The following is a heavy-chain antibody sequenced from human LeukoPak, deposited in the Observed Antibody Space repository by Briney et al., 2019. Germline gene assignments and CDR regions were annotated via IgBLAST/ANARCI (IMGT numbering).Heavy chain of an antibody. Sequence: PSETLSLTCAVYGESFSDYYWSWIRQPPGKGLEWIGEINHSGSTNYSPSLKSRVTISVNTSKNQFSLKLTSVTAADTAVYYCARSLSGNYYFDYWGQGTLVTVSS. D-gene: IGHD2/OR15-2a*01. CDR3: ARSLSGNYYFDY. CDR1: GESFSDYY. CDR2: INHSGST. J-gene: IGHJ4*02. V-gene: IGHV4-34*01.